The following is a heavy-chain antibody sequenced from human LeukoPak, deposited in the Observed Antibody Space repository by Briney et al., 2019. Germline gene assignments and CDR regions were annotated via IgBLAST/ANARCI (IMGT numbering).Heavy chain of an antibody. CDR3: AKETPSGGATYYDFWSGYYTDDY. CDR1: GFTFSSYA. V-gene: IGHV3-23*01. D-gene: IGHD3-3*01. Sequence: QPGRSLRLSCAASGFTFSSYAMHWVRQAPGKGLEWVSAISGSGGSTYYADSVKGRFTISRDNSKNTLYLQMNSLRAEDTAVYYCAKETPSGGATYYDFWSGYYTDDYWGQGTLVTVSS. CDR2: ISGSGGST. J-gene: IGHJ4*02.